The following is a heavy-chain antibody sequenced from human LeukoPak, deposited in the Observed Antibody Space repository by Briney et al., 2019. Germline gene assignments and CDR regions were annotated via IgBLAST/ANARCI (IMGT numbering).Heavy chain of an antibody. CDR3: AREALYYYDSSGYYSYYFDY. CDR2: IIPIFGTA. J-gene: IGHJ4*02. D-gene: IGHD3-22*01. CDR1: GGTFSSYA. Sequence: ASVKVSCTASGGTFSSYAISWVRQAPGQGLEWMGGIIPIFGTANYAQKFQGRVTITADESTSTAYMELSSLRSEDTAVYYCAREALYYYDSSGYYSYYFDYWGQGTLVTVSS. V-gene: IGHV1-69*13.